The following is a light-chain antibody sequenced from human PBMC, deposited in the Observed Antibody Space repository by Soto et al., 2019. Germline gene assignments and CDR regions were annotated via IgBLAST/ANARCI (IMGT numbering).Light chain of an antibody. CDR1: QSVSSK. V-gene: IGKV3-15*01. J-gene: IGKJ2*01. CDR2: GAS. CDR3: QQYNSYSYT. Sequence: EIVMTQSPATLSVSPGERATLSCRASQSVSSKLAWYQQKPGQAPRVLIFGASTRATGIPARFSGSGSGTEFTLTISSLQSEDFAVYYCQQYNSYSYTFGQGTKLEIK.